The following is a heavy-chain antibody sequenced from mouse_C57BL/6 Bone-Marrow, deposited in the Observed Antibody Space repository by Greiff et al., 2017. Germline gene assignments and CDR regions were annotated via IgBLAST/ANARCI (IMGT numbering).Heavy chain of an antibody. CDR1: GYTFTSYW. D-gene: IGHD2-14*01. Sequence: VQLQQPGAELVMPGASVKLSCKASGYTFTSYWMHWVKQRPGQGLEWIGEIDPSDSYTNYNQKFKGKSTLTVDKSSSTAYMQLSSLTSEDSAVYYCAKGVLSPFAYWGQGTLVTVSA. J-gene: IGHJ3*01. CDR2: IDPSDSYT. V-gene: IGHV1-69*01. CDR3: AKGVLSPFAY.